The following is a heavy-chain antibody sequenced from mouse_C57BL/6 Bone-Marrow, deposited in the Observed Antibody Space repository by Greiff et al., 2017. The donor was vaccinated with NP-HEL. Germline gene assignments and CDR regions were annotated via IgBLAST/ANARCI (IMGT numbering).Heavy chain of an antibody. CDR2: IRLKSDNYAT. D-gene: IGHD2-4*01. V-gene: IGHV6-3*01. CDR1: GFTFSNYW. CDR3: TGRLRRGY. Sequence: EVMLVESGGGLVQPGGSMKLSCVASGFTFSNYWMNWVRQSPEKGLEWVAQIRLKSDNYATHYAESVKGRFTISRDDSKSSVYLQMNNLRAEDTGIYYCTGRLRRGYWGQGTTLTVSS. J-gene: IGHJ2*01.